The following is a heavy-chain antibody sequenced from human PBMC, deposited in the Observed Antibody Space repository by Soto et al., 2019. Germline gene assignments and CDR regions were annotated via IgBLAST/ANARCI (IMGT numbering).Heavy chain of an antibody. V-gene: IGHV3-21*01. CDR2: ISGNSGYI. Sequence: GSLRLSCAASGFTFSTYSMNWVRQAPGKGLEWVSSISGNSGYIYYADSVKGRFTISRDNAKSSLSLQMNSLRADDTAVYYCARDSYRNSDYGSYFDYWGQGTLVTVSS. J-gene: IGHJ4*02. D-gene: IGHD4-17*01. CDR3: ARDSYRNSDYGSYFDY. CDR1: GFTFSTYS.